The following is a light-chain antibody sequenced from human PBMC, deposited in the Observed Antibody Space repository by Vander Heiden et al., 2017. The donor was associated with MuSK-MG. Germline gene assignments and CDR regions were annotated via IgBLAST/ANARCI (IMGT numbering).Light chain of an antibody. CDR2: SAS. CDR3: QQSSSLPHT. V-gene: IGKV6-21*01. Sequence: EIVLTQSPDFQSVTPKEKVSITCRASQKPGQSPKLLIRSASQSCSGVPSRFSGSGSGTDFTLTINSLEPEDVATYYCQQSSSLPHTFGQGTKLEIK. J-gene: IGKJ2*01. CDR1: Q.